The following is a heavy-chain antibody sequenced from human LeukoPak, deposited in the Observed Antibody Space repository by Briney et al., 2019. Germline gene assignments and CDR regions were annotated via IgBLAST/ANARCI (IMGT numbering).Heavy chain of an antibody. Sequence: PGGSLRLSCAASGFTFNKHAMTWVRQAPGKGLEWVSVVTDAGTIAYYADSVKGRFTISRDNAKNKVYLQMISLRAEDTALYYCAMLQTTNTDHWGQGTLVTVSS. J-gene: IGHJ4*02. CDR2: VTDAGTIA. V-gene: IGHV3-23*01. CDR3: AMLQTTNTDH. D-gene: IGHD5-12*01. CDR1: GFTFNKHA.